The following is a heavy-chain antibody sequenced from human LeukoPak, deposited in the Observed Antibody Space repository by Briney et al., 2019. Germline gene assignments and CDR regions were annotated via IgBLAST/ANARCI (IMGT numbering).Heavy chain of an antibody. CDR1: GYSFTNYW. CDR3: ARHIGPITHYYGSGNYYHPKRTDAFDL. V-gene: IGHV5-51*01. Sequence: GESLKISCKVSGYSFTNYWIGWVRQMPGKGLEWMGVIYPADSDTRYSPSFQGQVTISADKSINTAYLQWSTLKASDTAMYYCARHIGPITHYYGSGNYYHPKRTDAFDLWGHGTMVTVSS. D-gene: IGHD3-10*01. J-gene: IGHJ3*01. CDR2: IYPADSDT.